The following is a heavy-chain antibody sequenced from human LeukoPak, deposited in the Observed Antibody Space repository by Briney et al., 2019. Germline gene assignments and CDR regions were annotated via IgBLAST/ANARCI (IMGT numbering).Heavy chain of an antibody. CDR1: GVSISTHFYY. CDR2: MYYRGST. V-gene: IGHV4-39*07. CDR3: VRSETIWYYFDY. D-gene: IGHD1-7*01. J-gene: IGHJ4*02. Sequence: PSETLSLTCTVSGVSISTHFYYWGWIRQTPGKALEWIGNMYYRGSTYYNPSLNSRVSMSLDTSKNQFSLRLSSVTAADTAVYLCVRSETIWYYFDYWGQGRLVTVSS.